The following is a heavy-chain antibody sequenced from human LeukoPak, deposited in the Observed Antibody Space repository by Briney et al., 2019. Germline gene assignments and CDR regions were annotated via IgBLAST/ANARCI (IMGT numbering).Heavy chain of an antibody. J-gene: IGHJ4*02. CDR1: GFTFSSYW. CDR3: ARVLGDFWSGYYFDY. CDR2: INSDGSST. D-gene: IGHD3-3*01. Sequence: GGSLRLSCAASGFTFSSYWIHWVRQAPGKGLVWVSRINSDGSSTSYADSVKGRFTISRDNAKNTLYLQMNSLRAEDTAVYYCARVLGDFWSGYYFDYWGQGTLVTVSS. V-gene: IGHV3-74*01.